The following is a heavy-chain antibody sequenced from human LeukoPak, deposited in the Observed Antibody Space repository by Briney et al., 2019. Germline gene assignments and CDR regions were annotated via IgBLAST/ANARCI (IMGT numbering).Heavy chain of an antibody. CDR2: IWYDGSNK. CDR1: GFTVSSNF. D-gene: IGHD1-26*01. Sequence: GGSLRLSCAASGFTVSSNFMTWVRQAPGKGLEWVALIWYDGSNKDYADSVKGRFTISRDNSKNTLYLQMNSLRAEDTAVYYCARRGSGTYDFDYWGQGTLVTVSS. CDR3: ARRGSGTYDFDY. V-gene: IGHV3-33*08. J-gene: IGHJ4*02.